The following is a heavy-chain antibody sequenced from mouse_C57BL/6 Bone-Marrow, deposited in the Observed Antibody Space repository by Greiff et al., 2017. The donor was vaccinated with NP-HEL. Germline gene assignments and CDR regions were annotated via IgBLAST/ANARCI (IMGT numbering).Heavy chain of an antibody. J-gene: IGHJ3*01. CDR2: IYPGSGST. Sequence: QVQLKQPGAELVKPGASVKMSCKASGYTFTSYWITWVKQRPGQGLEWIGDIYPGSGSTNYNEKFKSKATLTVDPSSSTAYMQRSSLTSEDSAVCYCAGSGQRAWFAYWGQGTLVTVSA. V-gene: IGHV1-55*01. D-gene: IGHD3-1*01. CDR3: AGSGQRAWFAY. CDR1: GYTFTSYW.